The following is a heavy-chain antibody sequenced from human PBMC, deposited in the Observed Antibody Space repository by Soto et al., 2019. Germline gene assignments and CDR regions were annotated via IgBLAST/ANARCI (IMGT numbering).Heavy chain of an antibody. D-gene: IGHD2-2*01. V-gene: IGHV6-1*01. CDR2: TYYRSKWYN. CDR1: GDSVSSNSVA. Sequence: SQTLSLTCAISGDSVSSNSVAWNWIRQSPSRGLEWLGRTYYRSKWYNDYAVSVKSRITINPDTSKNQFSLQLNSVTPEDTAVYYCARTLAYCSSTSCYATWFDSWGQGTLVTVSS. CDR3: ARTLAYCSSTSCYATWFDS. J-gene: IGHJ5*01.